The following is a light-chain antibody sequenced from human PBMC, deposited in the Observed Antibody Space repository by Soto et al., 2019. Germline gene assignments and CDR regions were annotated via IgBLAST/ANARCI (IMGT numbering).Light chain of an antibody. CDR3: SSYAGSSFLYV. J-gene: IGLJ1*01. CDR2: EVS. Sequence: QSVLTQPPSASGSPGQSVTISCTGTSSDGGGYNYVSWYQQHPGKAPKVVIFEVSKRPSGVPDRFPGSKSGNTASLTVSGLQAEDEADYYCSSYAGSSFLYVFGSGTKVTVL. CDR1: SSDGGGYNY. V-gene: IGLV2-8*01.